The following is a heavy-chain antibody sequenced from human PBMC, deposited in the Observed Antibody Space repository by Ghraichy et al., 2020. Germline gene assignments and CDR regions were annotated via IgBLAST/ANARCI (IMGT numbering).Heavy chain of an antibody. V-gene: IGHV3-53*01. CDR3: ARGGSGSYLSLGDAFDI. CDR1: GFTVSSNY. D-gene: IGHD1-26*01. J-gene: IGHJ3*02. CDR2: IYSGGSK. Sequence: GALRLSCAASGFTVSSNYMSWVRQAPGKGLEWVSVIYSGGSKYYADSVKGRFTISRDNSKNTLYLQMNSLRAEDTAVYYCARGGSGSYLSLGDAFDIWGQGTMVTVSS.